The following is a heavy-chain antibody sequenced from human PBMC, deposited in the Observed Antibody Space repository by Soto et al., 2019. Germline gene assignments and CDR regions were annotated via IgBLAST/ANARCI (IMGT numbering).Heavy chain of an antibody. D-gene: IGHD6-6*01. V-gene: IGHV1-18*01. CDR3: ARDGIAPCLFKNYSCYGLEF. CDR1: GYTFTSYG. J-gene: IGHJ6*02. Sequence: AAVKVSCTASGYTFTSYGISWVRQAPGQGLEWMGWISAYNGNTNYAQKLQGRVTMTTDTSTSTAYMELRSLRSDDTAVYYCARDGIAPCLFKNYSCYGLEFWGQATMVT. CDR2: ISAYNGNT.